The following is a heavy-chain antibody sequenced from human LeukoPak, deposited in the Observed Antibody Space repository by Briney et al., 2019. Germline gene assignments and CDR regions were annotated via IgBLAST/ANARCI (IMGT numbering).Heavy chain of an antibody. CDR1: GYTSTNYA. CDR3: ARRAYYYDH. J-gene: IGHJ4*02. V-gene: IGHV1-3*01. CDR2: INAGNGNT. Sequence: AAVKVSCKASGYTSTNYAIHWVRQAPGQRLEWMGWINAGNGNTKYSQKFQDRVTITRDTSASTAYMELSSLTSEDTATYYCARRAYYYDHWGQGTLVTVSS.